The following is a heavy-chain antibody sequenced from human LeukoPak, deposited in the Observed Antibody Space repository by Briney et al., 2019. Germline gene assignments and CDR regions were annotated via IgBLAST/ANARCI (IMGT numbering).Heavy chain of an antibody. CDR2: ISYDGSNK. V-gene: IGHV3-30*18. Sequence: GRSLRLSCAASGFTFSSYGMHWVRQAPGKGLEWVAVISYDGSNKYYADSVKGQFTISRDNSKNTLYLQMNSLRAEDTAVYYCAKDLGGQWLVVYGMDVWGQGTTVTVSS. D-gene: IGHD6-19*01. CDR1: GFTFSSYG. J-gene: IGHJ6*02. CDR3: AKDLGGQWLVVYGMDV.